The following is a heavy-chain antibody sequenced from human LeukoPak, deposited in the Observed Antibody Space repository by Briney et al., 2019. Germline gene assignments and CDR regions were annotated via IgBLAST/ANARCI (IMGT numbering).Heavy chain of an antibody. CDR1: GYSFTSYG. J-gene: IGHJ3*02. V-gene: IGHV1-18*01. CDR3: ARLARYRLLEASDI. D-gene: IGHD1-1*01. Sequence: GASVKVSCKASGYSFTSYGFSWVRQAPGQGLEWLGWISAYDGGTNYEQKFQGRLTMTTETSTTTAYMELRSLRSDDTAVYYCARLARYRLLEASDIWGQGTMVTVSS. CDR2: ISAYDGGT.